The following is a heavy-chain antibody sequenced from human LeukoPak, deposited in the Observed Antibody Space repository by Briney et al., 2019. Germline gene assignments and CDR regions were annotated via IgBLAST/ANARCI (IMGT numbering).Heavy chain of an antibody. D-gene: IGHD2-8*01. J-gene: IGHJ4*02. V-gene: IGHV3-15*01. Sequence: PGGSLRLSCAASGFTFSNAWMSWVRQAPGKGLEWVGRIKSKTDGGTTDYAAPVKGRFTISRDDSKNTLYLQMNSLKTEDTAVYYCTTDGLIVLMVYALDYWGQGTRVTVSS. CDR3: TTDGLIVLMVYALDY. CDR1: GFTFSNAW. CDR2: IKSKTDGGTT.